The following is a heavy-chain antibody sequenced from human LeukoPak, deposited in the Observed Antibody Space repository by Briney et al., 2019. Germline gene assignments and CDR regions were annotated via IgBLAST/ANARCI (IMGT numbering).Heavy chain of an antibody. CDR1: GFTVSSNS. J-gene: IGHJ4*02. Sequence: PGGSLRLSCTVSGFTVSSNSMSWVRQAPGKGLEWVSFIYSDNTHYSDSVKGRFTISRDNSKNTLYLQMNSLRAEDTAVYYCAREKALYSYGQFDYWGQGTLVTVS. CDR3: AREKALYSYGQFDY. D-gene: IGHD5-18*01. V-gene: IGHV3-53*01. CDR2: IYSDNT.